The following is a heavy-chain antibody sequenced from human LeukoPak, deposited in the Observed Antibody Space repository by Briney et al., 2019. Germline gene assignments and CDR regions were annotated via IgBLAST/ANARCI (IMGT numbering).Heavy chain of an antibody. CDR3: ARDGGSSWYFAY. D-gene: IGHD6-13*01. CDR2: ISSSGNTT. V-gene: IGHV3-11*04. Sequence: PEGSLRLSCAASGFTFSDYYMSWIRQAPGKGLECVSYISSSGNTTYHADSVKGRFTISRDNARNSMYLQMSSLRAEDTAVYFCARDGGSSWYFAYWGQRTLVTVSS. CDR1: GFTFSDYY. J-gene: IGHJ4*02.